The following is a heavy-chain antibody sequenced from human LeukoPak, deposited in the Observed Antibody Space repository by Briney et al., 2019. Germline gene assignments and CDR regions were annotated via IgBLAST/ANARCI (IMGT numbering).Heavy chain of an antibody. V-gene: IGHV3-23*01. J-gene: IGHJ4*02. D-gene: IGHD3-16*02. CDR3: AKSTGLSRDYFDY. CDR1: GFTFSSYA. Sequence: GGSLRLSCAASGFTFSSYAMRWVRQAPGKGLEWVSGISSSGTGTYYADSVKGRFTISRDNSKNTLYLQTNSLRAEDTAVYYCAKSTGLSRDYFDYWGQGTLVTVSS. CDR2: ISSSGTGT.